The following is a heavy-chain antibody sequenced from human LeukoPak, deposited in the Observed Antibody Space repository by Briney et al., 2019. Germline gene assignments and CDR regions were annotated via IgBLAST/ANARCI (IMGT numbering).Heavy chain of an antibody. CDR1: GYTFTSYY. Sequence: ASVKVSCKASGYTFTSYYMHWVRQAPGQGLEWMGIINTSGGSTSYAQKFQGRVTMTRDTSTSTVYMELSSLRSEDTAVYYCARDRDIVLMVYAKTYYGMDVWGQGTTVTVSS. J-gene: IGHJ6*02. V-gene: IGHV1-46*01. CDR2: INTSGGST. D-gene: IGHD2-8*01. CDR3: ARDRDIVLMVYAKTYYGMDV.